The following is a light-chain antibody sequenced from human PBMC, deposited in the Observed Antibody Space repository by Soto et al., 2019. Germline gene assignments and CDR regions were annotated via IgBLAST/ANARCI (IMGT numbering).Light chain of an antibody. CDR3: PQAGNVPPYT. Sequence: DIQMTQSPSSVSASVGDRVTITCRASQGITNWLAWYQQKPGKAPKLLISAASTLQSGVPSRFYGSGSGTDFTLTISSLQPEDFATYYCPQAGNVPPYTFGHGTNLEIK. V-gene: IGKV1-12*01. J-gene: IGKJ2*01. CDR2: AAS. CDR1: QGITNW.